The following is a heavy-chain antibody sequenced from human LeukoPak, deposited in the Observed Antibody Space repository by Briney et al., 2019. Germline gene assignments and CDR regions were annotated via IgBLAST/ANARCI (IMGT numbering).Heavy chain of an antibody. D-gene: IGHD2-15*01. CDR3: ARVKLSGNAFDI. CDR2: IIPIFGTA. Sequence: ASVKVSCKASGGAFSRYAISWVRQAPGQGLEWMGGIIPIFGTANYAQKFQGRVTITADESTSTAYMELSSLRSEDTAVYYCARVKLSGNAFDIWGQGTMVTVSS. V-gene: IGHV1-69*01. CDR1: GGAFSRYA. J-gene: IGHJ3*02.